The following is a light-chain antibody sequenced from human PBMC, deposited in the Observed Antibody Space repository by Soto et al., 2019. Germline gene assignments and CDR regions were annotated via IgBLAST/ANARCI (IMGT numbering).Light chain of an antibody. J-gene: IGLJ3*02. Sequence: QSALTQPASVSGSPGQSITISCTGTSIDVGGYNYVSWYQQHPGKAPKLMIYDVTNRPSGVSNRFSGSKSGNTASLTISGLQAEDEADYYCSSYTSSSTPLVFGGGTELTVL. CDR3: SSYTSSSTPLV. CDR1: SIDVGGYNY. V-gene: IGLV2-14*01. CDR2: DVT.